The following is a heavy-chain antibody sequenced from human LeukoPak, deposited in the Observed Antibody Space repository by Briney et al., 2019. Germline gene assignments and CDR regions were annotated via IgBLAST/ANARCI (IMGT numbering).Heavy chain of an antibody. V-gene: IGHV3-11*06. J-gene: IGHJ5*02. CDR2: ISSSGSYT. CDR3: ARGGGYSNQNWFDP. D-gene: IGHD4-11*01. CDR1: GFTFSDHY. Sequence: GGSLRLSCAASGFTFSDHYMNWIRQAPGMALEWVSYISSSGSYTNYADSVKGRFTISRDNAENSLYLQVNSLRAEDTAVYYCARGGGYSNQNWFDPWGQGTLVTVSS.